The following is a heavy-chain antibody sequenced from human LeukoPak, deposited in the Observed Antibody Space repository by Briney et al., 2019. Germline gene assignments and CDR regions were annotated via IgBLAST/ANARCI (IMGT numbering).Heavy chain of an antibody. Sequence: PGGSLRLSCAASGFTFSSYWMSWVRQAPGKGLEWVANIKQDGSEKYYVDSVKGRFTICRDNAKNSLYLQMNSLRAEDTAVYYCARDNYYDSSGYLDYWGQGTLVTVSS. J-gene: IGHJ4*02. D-gene: IGHD3-22*01. CDR1: GFTFSSYW. CDR3: ARDNYYDSSGYLDY. CDR2: IKQDGSEK. V-gene: IGHV3-7*01.